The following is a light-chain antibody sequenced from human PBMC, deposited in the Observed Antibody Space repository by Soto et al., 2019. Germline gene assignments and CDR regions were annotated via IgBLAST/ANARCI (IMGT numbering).Light chain of an antibody. J-gene: IGKJ1*01. V-gene: IGKV3-20*01. CDR2: GTS. CDR1: QTISSNY. CDR3: QQYVSWT. Sequence: EIVLTQSPGTLSVSPGERATLSCRASQTISSNYLAWYQQKPGQAPSLLIYGTSSRATGIPDRFSGSGSGTDFTLTIRRLEPEDSAIYYCQQYVSWTFGQGTKVGIK.